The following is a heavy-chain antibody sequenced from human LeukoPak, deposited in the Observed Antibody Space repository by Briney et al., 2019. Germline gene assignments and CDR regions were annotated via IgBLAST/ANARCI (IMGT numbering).Heavy chain of an antibody. D-gene: IGHD3-16*01. CDR2: FDPEDGET. J-gene: IGHJ5*02. CDR3: ARAPPRGIAWFDP. V-gene: IGHV1-24*01. Sequence: GASVKVSCKVSGYTLTELSMHWVRQAPGKGLEWMGGFDPEDGETIYAQKFQGRVTMTRDTSIFTAYMDLRLRSDDTAVYYCARAPPRGIAWFDPWGQGTLVTVSS. CDR1: GYTLTELS.